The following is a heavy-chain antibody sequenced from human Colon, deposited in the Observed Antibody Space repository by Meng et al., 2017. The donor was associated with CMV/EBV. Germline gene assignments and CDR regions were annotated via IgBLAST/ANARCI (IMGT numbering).Heavy chain of an antibody. D-gene: IGHD2-15*01. CDR1: YN. Sequence: YNMHWGRQAPGQGLEWMGWINPNTGGTNYASKFQGWVAMTRDTSNNTAYMEVASLKSDDTAVYYCARGGRSSGYCSGGTCYAGFDSWGQGTLVTVSS. CDR2: INPNTGGT. CDR3: ARGGRSSGYCSGGTCYAGFDS. J-gene: IGHJ4*01. V-gene: IGHV1-2*04.